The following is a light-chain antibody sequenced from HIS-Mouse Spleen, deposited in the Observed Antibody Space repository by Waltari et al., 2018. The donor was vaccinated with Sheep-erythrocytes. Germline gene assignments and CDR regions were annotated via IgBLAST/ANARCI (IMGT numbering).Light chain of an antibody. J-gene: IGKJ2*01. Sequence: AIQLTQSPSSLSASVGDRVTITCRASQGISSALAWYQQKPGKAPKLLIYDSSSLESGVPSRFSGSGSGTDFTLTISSLQPEDFATYYCQQSYSTPYTFGQGTKLEIK. CDR2: DSS. CDR1: QGISSA. V-gene: IGKV1-13*02. CDR3: QQSYSTPYT.